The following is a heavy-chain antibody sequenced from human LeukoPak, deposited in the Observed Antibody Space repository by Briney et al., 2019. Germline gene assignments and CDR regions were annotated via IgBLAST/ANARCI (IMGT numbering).Heavy chain of an antibody. D-gene: IGHD3-10*01. V-gene: IGHV4-34*01. CDR3: AREVDYGSGSYYRRQKNWFDP. CDR1: GGSFSGYC. Sequence: PSETLSLTCAVYGGSFSGYCWSWIRQPPGKGLEWIGEINHSGSTNYNPSLKSRVTISVDTSKNQFSLKLSSVTAADTAVYYCAREVDYGSGSYYRRQKNWFDPWGQGTLVTVSS. J-gene: IGHJ5*02. CDR2: INHSGST.